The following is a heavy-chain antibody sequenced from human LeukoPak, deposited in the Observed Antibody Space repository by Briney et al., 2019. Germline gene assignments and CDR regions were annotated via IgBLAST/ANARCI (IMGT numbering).Heavy chain of an antibody. Sequence: SETLSLTCTVSGDSISNYYWSWIRQPPGKGLEWIGYIYYSGSTNYNPSLKSRVTISVDTSKNQFSLKLSSVTAADTAVYYCAREVVAAPGTVDYWGQGTLVAVSS. CDR1: GDSISNYY. CDR2: IYYSGST. V-gene: IGHV4-59*01. J-gene: IGHJ4*01. CDR3: AREVVAAPGTVDY. D-gene: IGHD6-13*01.